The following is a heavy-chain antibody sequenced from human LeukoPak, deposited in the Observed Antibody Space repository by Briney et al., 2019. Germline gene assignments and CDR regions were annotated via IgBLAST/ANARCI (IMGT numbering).Heavy chain of an antibody. CDR3: ARCSGSPKGGAFDI. Sequence: SETLSLTCTVSGGSISSNSYYWDWIRQPPGKGLEWIGSIYYSGSTYYNPSLKSRVTISVDTSKNQFSLKLSSVTAADTAVYYCARCSGSPKGGAFDIWGQGTMVTVSS. D-gene: IGHD1-26*01. CDR2: IYYSGST. CDR1: GGSISSNSYY. J-gene: IGHJ3*02. V-gene: IGHV4-39*07.